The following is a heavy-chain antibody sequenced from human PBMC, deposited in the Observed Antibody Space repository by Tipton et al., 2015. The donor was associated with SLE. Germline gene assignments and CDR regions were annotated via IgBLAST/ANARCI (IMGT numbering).Heavy chain of an antibody. V-gene: IGHV4-39*01. Sequence: TLSLTCTVSGGSIPSPDFFLGWLRPPPGKGVGWIGSLYYSGTTYYSPSLQSRLTISADTSENQISLRLRSVTAADTAVYYCATNWNWGQGTMVTVSS. J-gene: IGHJ3*01. D-gene: IGHD1-1*01. CDR2: LYYSGTT. CDR1: GGSIPSPDFF. CDR3: ATNWN.